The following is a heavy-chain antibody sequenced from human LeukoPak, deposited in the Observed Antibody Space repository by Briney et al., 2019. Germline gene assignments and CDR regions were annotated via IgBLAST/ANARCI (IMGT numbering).Heavy chain of an antibody. D-gene: IGHD2-2*01. V-gene: IGHV4-4*07. CDR1: GGSISSYY. CDR2: IYTSGST. CDR3: ARGGPGGEYQPKDI. Sequence: SETLSLTCTVSGGSISSYYWSWIRQPAGKGLEWIGRIYTSGSTNYNPSLKSRVTMSVDTSKNQFSLKLSSVTAADTAVYYCARGGPGGEYQPKDIWGQGTMVTVSS. J-gene: IGHJ3*02.